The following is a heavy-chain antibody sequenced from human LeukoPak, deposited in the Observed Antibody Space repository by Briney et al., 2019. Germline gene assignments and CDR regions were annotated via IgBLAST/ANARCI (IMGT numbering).Heavy chain of an antibody. Sequence: GGSLSLSCAASGFAFTAYTMHWVRQAPGQGLEWVSSIRSTYRYIYYADSVKGRFAVSRDNAKNSVYLQMNNLRAEDSAVYDCATAYTGSSKANDLWGEGGLVTVSS. D-gene: IGHD3-10*01. CDR3: ATAYTGSSKANDL. V-gene: IGHV3-21*01. CDR2: IRSTYRYI. CDR1: GFAFTAYT. J-gene: IGHJ4*02.